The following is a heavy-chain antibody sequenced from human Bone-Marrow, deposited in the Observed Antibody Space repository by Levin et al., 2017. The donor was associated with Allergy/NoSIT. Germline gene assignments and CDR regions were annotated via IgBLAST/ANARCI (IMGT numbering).Heavy chain of an antibody. J-gene: IGHJ5*02. Sequence: SETLSLTCSVSGGSISTYYWSWIRQPPGKGLEWIGYIHSSGITTYNPSLESRVTISLYTSKHQFSLRLSSVTAADTAVYYCARDINGDSPLNRFDLWGQGTLVTLSS. CDR1: GGSISTYY. V-gene: IGHV4-59*01. CDR2: IHSSGIT. CDR3: ARDINGDSPLNRFDL. D-gene: IGHD2-21*02.